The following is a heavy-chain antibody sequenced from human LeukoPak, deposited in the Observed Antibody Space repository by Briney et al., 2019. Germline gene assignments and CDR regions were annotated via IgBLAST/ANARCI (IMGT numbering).Heavy chain of an antibody. CDR3: ARLPYYYDSSGIYYFDY. J-gene: IGHJ4*02. CDR1: GYSISSGYY. V-gene: IGHV4-38-2*02. CDR2: IYHSGST. D-gene: IGHD3-22*01. Sequence: PSETLSLTCTVSGYSISSGYYWGWIRQPPGKGLAWIGSIYHSGSTYYNPSLKSRVTISVDTSKNQFSLKLSSVTAADTAVYYCARLPYYYDSSGIYYFDYWGQGTLVTVSS.